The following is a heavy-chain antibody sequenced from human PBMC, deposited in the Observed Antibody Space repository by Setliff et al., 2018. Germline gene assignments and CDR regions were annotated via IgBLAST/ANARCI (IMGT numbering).Heavy chain of an antibody. Sequence: PGGSLRLSCAASGFPFSIYSMHWVRQAPGKGLEWVSSISDSSFHIYYRDSVKGRFTISRDNARNSLYLQMNSLGAEDTAVYYCARGPWKHSAYYYYYYMDVWGKGTTVTVSS. J-gene: IGHJ6*03. V-gene: IGHV3-21*01. CDR3: ARGPWKHSAYYYYYYMDV. D-gene: IGHD1-1*01. CDR1: GFPFSIYS. CDR2: ISDSSFHI.